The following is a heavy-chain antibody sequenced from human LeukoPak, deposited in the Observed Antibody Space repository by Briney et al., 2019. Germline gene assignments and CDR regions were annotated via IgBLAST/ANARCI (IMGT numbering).Heavy chain of an antibody. J-gene: IGHJ5*02. Sequence: SETLSLTCTVSGGSISSYYWSWIRQPPGKGLEWIGYIYYSGSTNYNPSLKSRVTISVDTSKNQFSLKLSSVTAADTAVYCCARQRGDIVATITGWFDPWGQGTLVTVSS. CDR1: GGSISSYY. CDR3: ARQRGDIVATITGWFDP. D-gene: IGHD5-12*01. V-gene: IGHV4-59*08. CDR2: IYYSGST.